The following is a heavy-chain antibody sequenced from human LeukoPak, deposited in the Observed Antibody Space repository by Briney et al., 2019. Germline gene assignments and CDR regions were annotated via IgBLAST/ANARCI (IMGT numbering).Heavy chain of an antibody. J-gene: IGHJ5*02. Sequence: SETLSLTCTVSGGSISGNSDYWGWIRQPPGKGLEWIGSIYYSGRTYYNPSLKSRVTISVDTSKNQFSLKLSSVTAADTAVYYCARRSGCSGGSCYSLWFDPWGQGTLVTVSS. CDR1: GGSISGNSDY. D-gene: IGHD2-15*01. V-gene: IGHV4-39*01. CDR3: ARRSGCSGGSCYSLWFDP. CDR2: IYYSGRT.